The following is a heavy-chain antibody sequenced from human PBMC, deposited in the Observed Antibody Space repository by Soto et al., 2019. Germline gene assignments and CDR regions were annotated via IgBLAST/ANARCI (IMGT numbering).Heavy chain of an antibody. CDR1: GFTFSSYA. V-gene: IGHV3-23*01. CDR3: AKDHYSSSWYYFDY. CDR2: ISGSGGSA. D-gene: IGHD6-13*01. Sequence: PGGSLRLSCAASGFTFSSYAMSWVRQAPGKGLEWVSAISGSGGSAYYADSVKGRFTISRDNSKNTLYLQMNSLRAEDTAVYYCAKDHYSSSWYYFDYWGQGTLVTVSS. J-gene: IGHJ4*02.